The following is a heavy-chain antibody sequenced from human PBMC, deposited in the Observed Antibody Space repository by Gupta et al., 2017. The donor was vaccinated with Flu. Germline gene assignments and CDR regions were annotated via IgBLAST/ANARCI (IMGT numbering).Heavy chain of an antibody. J-gene: IGHJ4*02. V-gene: IGHV4-34*01. D-gene: IGHD4-17*01. CDR3: ARCPYGDLYSYYFDY. CDR1: GGSFSGYY. Sequence: QVQLQQWGAGLLKPSETLSLTCAVYGGSFSGYYWSWIRQPPGKGLEWMGEINHSGSTNYNPSLKSRVTISVDTSKNQFSLKLSSVTAADTAVYYCARCPYGDLYSYYFDYWGQGTLVTVSS. CDR2: INHSGST.